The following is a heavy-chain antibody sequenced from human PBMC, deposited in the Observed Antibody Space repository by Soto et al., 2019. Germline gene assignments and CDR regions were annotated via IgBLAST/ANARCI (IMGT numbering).Heavy chain of an antibody. CDR2: IIPIFGTA. J-gene: IGHJ5*02. CDR3: AXDPWYSSTQLGGNWFDP. V-gene: IGHV1-69*13. CDR1: GGTFSSYA. D-gene: IGHD6-13*01. Sequence: GASVKVSCKASGGTFSSYAISWVRQAPGQGLEWMGGIIPIFGTANYAQKFQGRVTITADESTSTAYMELSSLRSEDTAVYYCAXDPWYSSTQLGGNWFDPWGQGALVTVSS.